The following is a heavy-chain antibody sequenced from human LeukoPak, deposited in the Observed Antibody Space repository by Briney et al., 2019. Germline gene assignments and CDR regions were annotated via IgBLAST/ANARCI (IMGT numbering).Heavy chain of an antibody. CDR3: ARVGRSSWFVDS. J-gene: IGHJ4*02. V-gene: IGHV4-4*02. CDR2: VYDSGST. CDR1: GGSISSSKW. Sequence: ASETLSLTCAVSGGSISSSKWWSWVRQPPGKGLEWIGEVYDSGSTNYNPSLKSRVTISVDKSKNQFSLKLNSVTAADTAVYYCARVGRSSWFVDSWGQGTLVTVSS. D-gene: IGHD6-13*01.